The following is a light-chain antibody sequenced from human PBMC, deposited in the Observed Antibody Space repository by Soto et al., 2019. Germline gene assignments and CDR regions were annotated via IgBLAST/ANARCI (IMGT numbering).Light chain of an antibody. J-gene: IGKJ1*01. CDR1: QSVSSS. V-gene: IGKV3-15*01. CDR2: GAS. Sequence: EIVMTQSPATLSVSPGERATLSCRASQSVSSSLAWYQQKPGQAPRLLIFGASTRATGIPARFSGSGSGTEFTLTISSLQSEDFAVYYCQQRSNWWTFGQGTKVDIK. CDR3: QQRSNWWT.